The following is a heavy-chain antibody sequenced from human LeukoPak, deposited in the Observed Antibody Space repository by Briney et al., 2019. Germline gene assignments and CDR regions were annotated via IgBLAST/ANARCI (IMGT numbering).Heavy chain of an antibody. CDR1: GGTFSSYA. CDR2: IIPTFGTA. V-gene: IGHV1-69*05. CDR3: ARESAAGVGVGQH. Sequence: ASVKVSCKASGGTFSSYAISWVRQAPGQGLEWMGGIIPTFGTANYAQKFQGRVTITTDESTSTAYMELSSLRSEDTAVYYCARESAAGVGVGQHWGQGTLVTASS. D-gene: IGHD6-25*01. J-gene: IGHJ1*01.